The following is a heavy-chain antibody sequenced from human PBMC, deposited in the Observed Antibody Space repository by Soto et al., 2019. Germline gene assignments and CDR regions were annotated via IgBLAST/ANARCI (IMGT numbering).Heavy chain of an antibody. CDR2: ISGSGGST. CDR3: AKGTPGCSSTSCYSRAVDY. V-gene: IGHV3-23*01. D-gene: IGHD2-2*01. CDR1: GFTFSSYA. J-gene: IGHJ4*02. Sequence: EVQLLESGGGLVQPGGSLRLSCAASGFTFSSYAMSWVRQAPGKGLEWVSAISGSGGSTYYADSVEGRFTISRDNSKNTLYLQMNSLRAEVTAIYYCAKGTPGCSSTSCYSRAVDYWGQGTLVTVSS.